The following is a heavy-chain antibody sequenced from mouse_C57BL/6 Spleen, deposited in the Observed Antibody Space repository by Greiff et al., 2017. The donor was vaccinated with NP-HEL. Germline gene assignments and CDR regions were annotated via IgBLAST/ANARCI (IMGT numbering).Heavy chain of an antibody. CDR2: INPNNGGT. CDR3: ARYRYYGSDYFDY. CDR1: GYTFTDYY. J-gene: IGHJ2*01. Sequence: VQLQQSGPELVKPGASVKISCKASGYTFTDYYMNWVKQSHGKSLEWIGDINPNNGGTSYNQKFKGKATLTVDKSSSTAYMELRSLTSEDSAVYYCARYRYYGSDYFDYWGQGTTLTVSS. D-gene: IGHD1-1*01. V-gene: IGHV1-26*01.